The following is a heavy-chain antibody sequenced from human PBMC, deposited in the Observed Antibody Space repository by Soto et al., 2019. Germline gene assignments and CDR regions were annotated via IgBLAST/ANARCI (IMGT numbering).Heavy chain of an antibody. Sequence: QVQLEQSGAEVTKPGSSVKVSCKASGGTFSSYVISWVRQAPGQGLEWMGGIIPTFGTTKYAQDFQGRVTITADKSTSTAYMELRSLRSDDTAVYYCASHRSQVVHLVLPLYYYYGLDVWGQGTTVTVSS. V-gene: IGHV1-69*06. CDR1: GGTFSSYV. CDR3: ASHRSQVVHLVLPLYYYYGLDV. J-gene: IGHJ6*02. CDR2: IIPTFGTT. D-gene: IGHD6-6*01.